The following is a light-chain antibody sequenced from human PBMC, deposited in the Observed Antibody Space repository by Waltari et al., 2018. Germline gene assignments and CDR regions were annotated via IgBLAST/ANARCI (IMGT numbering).Light chain of an antibody. CDR1: SSDIGVYTF. Sequence: QSALTQPASVTGSPGQSVTISCTGTSSDIGVYTFVSWYQQHPGKAPKLMLYDVTNRPSGVSDRFAASKSGNTASLTISGLQAEDEGDYYCSSYTSSSTVVFGGGTKLTVL. CDR2: DVT. V-gene: IGLV2-14*03. J-gene: IGLJ2*01. CDR3: SSYTSSSTVV.